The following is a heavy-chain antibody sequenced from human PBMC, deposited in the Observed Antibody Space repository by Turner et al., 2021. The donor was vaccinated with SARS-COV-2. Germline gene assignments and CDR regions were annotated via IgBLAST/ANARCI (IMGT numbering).Heavy chain of an antibody. V-gene: IGHV4-31*03. CDR3: ARDSSMIAQVFDY. CDR1: VGSISSCGYY. J-gene: IGHJ4*02. Sequence: QVHLPESGPGLVKHSQTLSVTCSFSVGSISSCGYYWSWSRQHPGKGLEWIGYIYYRGNTYYYPSLKSRVTITLDKTKNQFSLKLSCVTAADTAVDYCARDSSMIAQVFDYWGQGTLVTVSS. CDR2: IYYRGNT. D-gene: IGHD3-22*01.